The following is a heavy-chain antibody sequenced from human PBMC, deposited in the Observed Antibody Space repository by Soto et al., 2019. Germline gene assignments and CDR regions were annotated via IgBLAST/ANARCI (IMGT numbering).Heavy chain of an antibody. V-gene: IGHV3-64D*08. CDR3: VKDDMDTAMVYFDY. D-gene: IGHD5-18*01. Sequence: PGGSLRLSCSASGFTFCSYALHWVRQAPGKGLEYVSAISSNGGSTYYADSVKGRFTISRDNSKNTLYLQMSSLRAEDTAVYYCVKDDMDTAMVYFDYWGQGTLVTVSS. CDR1: GFTFCSYA. CDR2: ISSNGGST. J-gene: IGHJ4*02.